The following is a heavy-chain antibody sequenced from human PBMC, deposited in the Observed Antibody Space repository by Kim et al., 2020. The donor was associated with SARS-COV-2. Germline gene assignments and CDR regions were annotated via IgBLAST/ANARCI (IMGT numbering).Heavy chain of an antibody. D-gene: IGHD3-10*01. Sequence: QKCQCRVTISADESTSTAYTELSSLRSEDTAVYYCARVVQGYYYYMDVWGKGTTVTVSS. J-gene: IGHJ6*03. V-gene: IGHV1-69*01. CDR3: ARVVQGYYYYMDV.